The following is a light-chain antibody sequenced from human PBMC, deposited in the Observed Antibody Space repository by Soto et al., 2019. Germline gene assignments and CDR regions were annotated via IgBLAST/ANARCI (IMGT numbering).Light chain of an antibody. CDR1: SSDVGGYNY. V-gene: IGLV2-14*01. J-gene: IGLJ3*02. CDR3: SSYTSSSTPWV. Sequence: QSALTQPASVSGSPGQSITISCTGTSSDVGGYNYVSWYQQHPGKAPKLMIYEVSNRPSGVSNRFSGSKSGNTASLTISGLQAEDDADYSCSSYTSSSTPWVFGGGTKLTVL. CDR2: EVS.